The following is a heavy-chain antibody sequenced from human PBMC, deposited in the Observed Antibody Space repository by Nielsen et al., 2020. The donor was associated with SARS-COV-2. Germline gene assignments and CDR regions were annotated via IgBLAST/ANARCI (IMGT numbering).Heavy chain of an antibody. CDR3: ARLSNFWSGYNDY. Sequence: GESLKISCAASGFTFRSYDMHWVRQTAGKGLEWISAIGSAGDTYSPDSVKGRFTISRDNSNNTLFLQMDSLTADDTAVYFCARLSNFWSGYNDYWGQGTLVIVSS. V-gene: IGHV3-13*01. CDR2: IGSAGDT. CDR1: GFTFRSYD. D-gene: IGHD3-3*01. J-gene: IGHJ4*02.